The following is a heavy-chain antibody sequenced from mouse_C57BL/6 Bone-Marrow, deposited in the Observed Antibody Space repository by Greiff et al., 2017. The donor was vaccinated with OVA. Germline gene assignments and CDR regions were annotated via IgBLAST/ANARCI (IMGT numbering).Heavy chain of an antibody. CDR3: ARERGYYGSSGVDY. V-gene: IGHV1-82*01. CDR2: IYPGDGDT. J-gene: IGHJ2*01. D-gene: IGHD1-1*01. Sequence: QVQLQQSGPELVKPGASVKISCKASGYAFSSSWMNWVKQRPGKGLEWIGRIYPGDGDTNYNGKFKGKATLTADKSSSTAYMQLSSLTSEDSAVYFCARERGYYGSSGVDYWGQGTTLTVSS. CDR1: GYAFSSSW.